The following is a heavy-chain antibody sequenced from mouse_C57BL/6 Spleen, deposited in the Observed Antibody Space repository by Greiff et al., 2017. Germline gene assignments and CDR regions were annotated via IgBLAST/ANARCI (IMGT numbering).Heavy chain of an antibody. CDR2: ISDGGSYT. D-gene: IGHD2-1*01. CDR3: ARDNGGNYDYYAMDY. J-gene: IGHJ4*01. CDR1: GFTFSSYA. Sequence: EVQRVESGGGLVKPGGSLKLSCAASGFTFSSYAMSWVRQTPDKRLEWVATISDGGSYTYYPDNVKGRFTISRDNAKNNLYLQMSHLKSEDTAMYYCARDNGGNYDYYAMDYWGQGTSVTVSS. V-gene: IGHV5-4*01.